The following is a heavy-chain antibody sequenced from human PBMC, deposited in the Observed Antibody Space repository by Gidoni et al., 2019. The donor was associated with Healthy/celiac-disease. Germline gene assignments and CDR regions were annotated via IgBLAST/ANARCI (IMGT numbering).Heavy chain of an antibody. CDR2: INPSGGST. CDR3: ARDTVVVVPAAIRGRQAYYYYGMDV. Sequence: QVQLVQSGAEVKKPGASVQVSCKASGYTFTSYYMHWVRQAPGQGLEWMGIINPSGGSTSYEQKFQGRVTMTRDTSTSTVYMELSSLRSEDTAVYYCARDTVVVVPAAIRGRQAYYYYGMDVWGQGTTVTVSS. J-gene: IGHJ6*02. V-gene: IGHV1-46*01. D-gene: IGHD2-2*02. CDR1: GYTFTSYY.